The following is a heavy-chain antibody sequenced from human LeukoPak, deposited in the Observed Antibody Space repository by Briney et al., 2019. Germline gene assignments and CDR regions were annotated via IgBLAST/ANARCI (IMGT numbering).Heavy chain of an antibody. J-gene: IGHJ4*02. CDR2: ISSNGGST. CDR3: ARASITIFGVVTHGYFDY. Sequence: GGSLRLSCAASGFTFSSYSMNWVRQAPGKGLEYVSAISSNGGSTYYANSVKGRFTISRDNSKNTLYLQMGSLRAEDMAVYYCARASITIFGVVTHGYFDYWGQGTLVTVSS. CDR1: GFTFSSYS. D-gene: IGHD3-3*01. V-gene: IGHV3-64*01.